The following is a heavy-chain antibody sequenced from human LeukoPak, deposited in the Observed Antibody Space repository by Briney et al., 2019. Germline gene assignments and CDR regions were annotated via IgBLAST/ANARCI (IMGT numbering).Heavy chain of an antibody. V-gene: IGHV3-7*01. J-gene: IGHJ4*02. Sequence: GGSLRLSCAASGFTFSTYGMSWVRQAPGKGLEWVANIKEDGSEKYYGDSVKGRFTISRDNAKNSLYLQMNSLRAEDTAVYYCARDSSGYQWGQGTLVTVSS. CDR2: IKEDGSEK. D-gene: IGHD3-22*01. CDR1: GFTFSTYG. CDR3: ARDSSGYQ.